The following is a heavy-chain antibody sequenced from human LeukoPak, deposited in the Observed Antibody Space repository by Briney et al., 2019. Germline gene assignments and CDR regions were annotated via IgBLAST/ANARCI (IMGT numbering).Heavy chain of an antibody. CDR3: ARDRAYYYAEYYFGY. CDR1: GYTFSSYA. CDR2: FNAGNGNT. Sequence: ASGKVSCKASGYTFSSYAMHWVRHAPGPRLEWMGWFNAGNGNTKYSQKFQGRVTITRDTSASTAYMELRSLGSEDTAVYYCARDRAYYYAEYYFGYWGPGTLVTVSS. J-gene: IGHJ4*02. V-gene: IGHV1-3*01. D-gene: IGHD3-10*01.